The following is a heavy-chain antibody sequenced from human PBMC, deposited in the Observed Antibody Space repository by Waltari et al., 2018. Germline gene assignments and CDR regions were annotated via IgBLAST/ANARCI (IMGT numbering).Heavy chain of an antibody. V-gene: IGHV1-69*04. Sequence: QVQLVQSGAEVKKPGSSVKVSCKASGGTFSSYAISWVRQAPGQGLEWMGGIIPILGIANYAQKFQGRVTITAYESTSTAYMELSSLRSEDTAVYYCARALGSYYDSSGYLQWGHGTLVTVSS. D-gene: IGHD3-22*01. CDR2: IIPILGIA. CDR1: GGTFSSYA. CDR3: ARALGSYYDSSGYLQ. J-gene: IGHJ4*01.